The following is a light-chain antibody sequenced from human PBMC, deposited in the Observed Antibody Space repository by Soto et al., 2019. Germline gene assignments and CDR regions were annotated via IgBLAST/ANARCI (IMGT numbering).Light chain of an antibody. Sequence: QSVLTQPASVSGSPGQSITISCTGTSSDVGGYNYVSWYQQHPGKAPKLMIYDVSNRPLGVSNRFSGSKSGNTASLTISGLQAEDEADYYCSSYTSNSTPVFGGGTKLTVL. J-gene: IGLJ2*01. V-gene: IGLV2-14*01. CDR3: SSYTSNSTPV. CDR2: DVS. CDR1: SSDVGGYNY.